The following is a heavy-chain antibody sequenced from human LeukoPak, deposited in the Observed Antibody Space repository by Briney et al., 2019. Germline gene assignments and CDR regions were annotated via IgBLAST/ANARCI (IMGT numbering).Heavy chain of an antibody. Sequence: GSLRLSCAASGFTFSDYYMSWIRQAPGKGLEWVSYITGSGSTIYYADSVKGRFTVSRDNAKNSLYLQMNSLRAADTAVYYCARDRAATTVTRKDAFDIWGQGIMVTVSS. D-gene: IGHD4-17*01. CDR3: ARDRAATTVTRKDAFDI. J-gene: IGHJ3*02. CDR1: GFTFSDYY. V-gene: IGHV3-11*01. CDR2: ITGSGSTI.